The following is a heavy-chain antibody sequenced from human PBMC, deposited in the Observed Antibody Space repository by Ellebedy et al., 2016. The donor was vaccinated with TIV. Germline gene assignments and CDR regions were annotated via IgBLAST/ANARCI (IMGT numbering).Heavy chain of an antibody. CDR2: INPNSGGT. CDR1: GYTFTGYY. CDR3: ATHPSMGDYWFDP. J-gene: IGHJ5*02. Sequence: AASVKVSCKASGYTFTGYYMHWVRQAPGQGLEWMGWINPNSGGTNYAQKFQGRVTMTRDTSISTAYMELSRLRSDDTAVYYCATHPSMGDYWFDPWGQGTLVTVSS. V-gene: IGHV1-2*02. D-gene: IGHD2-8*01.